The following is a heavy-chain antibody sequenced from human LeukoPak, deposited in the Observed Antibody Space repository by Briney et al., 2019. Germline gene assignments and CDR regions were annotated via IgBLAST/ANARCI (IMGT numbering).Heavy chain of an antibody. CDR2: ISGSGGST. CDR3: AKGGADQGYYDSSGYYYLPLYYFDY. V-gene: IGHV3-23*01. D-gene: IGHD3-22*01. CDR1: GFTFSSYA. Sequence: GGSLRLSCAASGFTFSSYAMSWVRQAPGKGLEWVSAISGSGGSTYYADSVKGRFTISRDSSKNTLYLQMNSLRAEDTAVYYCAKGGADQGYYDSSGYYYLPLYYFDYWGQGTLVTVSS. J-gene: IGHJ4*02.